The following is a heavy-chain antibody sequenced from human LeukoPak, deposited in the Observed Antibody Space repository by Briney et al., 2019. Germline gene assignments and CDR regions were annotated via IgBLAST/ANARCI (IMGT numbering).Heavy chain of an antibody. CDR3: ARQIDYGFDN. V-gene: IGHV3-74*01. D-gene: IGHD4-17*01. CDR1: GFTFSGYW. CDR2: IISDGSST. Sequence: GGSLRLSCAASGFTFSGYWVHWVRQAPGKGLVWVSRIISDGSSTYYADPVKGRFTISRDNAKNTLYLQMNSLRAEDTAVYYCARQIDYGFDNWGQGTLVTISS. J-gene: IGHJ4*02.